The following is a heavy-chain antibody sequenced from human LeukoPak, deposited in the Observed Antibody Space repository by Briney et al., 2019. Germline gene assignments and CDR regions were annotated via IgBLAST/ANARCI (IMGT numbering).Heavy chain of an antibody. Sequence: GASVKVSCKASGYTFTNYGISWVRQAPGQGLEWMGWISAYNTNTKYAQKIQGRVAMTTDTSTSTAYMELSSLRSEDTAVYYCARDTGDHEYWGQGTLVTVSS. V-gene: IGHV1-18*01. CDR1: GYTFTNYG. CDR3: ARDTGDHEY. J-gene: IGHJ4*02. D-gene: IGHD3-16*01. CDR2: ISAYNTNT.